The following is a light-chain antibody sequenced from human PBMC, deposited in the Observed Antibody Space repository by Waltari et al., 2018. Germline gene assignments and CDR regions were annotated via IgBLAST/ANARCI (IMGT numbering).Light chain of an antibody. CDR1: QTINNY. J-gene: IGKJ5*01. V-gene: IGKV1-39*01. CDR2: GAS. Sequence: DIQMTQSPSSLSASVGDSVTITCRVSQTINNYLNWYQQKPGRAPKLLIYGASTLQSGVPSRFSGSGSGTRFTLTISSLQPEDIATYYCQQTYTTLIAFGQGTRLEIK. CDR3: QQTYTTLIA.